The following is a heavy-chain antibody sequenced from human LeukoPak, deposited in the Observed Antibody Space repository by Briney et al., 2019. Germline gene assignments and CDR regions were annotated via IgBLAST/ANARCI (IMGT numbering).Heavy chain of an antibody. CDR2: ISSSSSYT. D-gene: IGHD4-17*01. V-gene: IGHV3-11*06. CDR1: GFTFSDYY. CDR3: ARARYGDYAVYY. Sequence: GGSLRLSCAAAGFTFSDYYMSWIRQAPGKRPEWVLYISSSSSYTNYAASVKGRFTISRDNAKNSLYLQMNSLRAEDTAVYYCARARYGDYAVYYWGEGTLVTVSS. J-gene: IGHJ4*02.